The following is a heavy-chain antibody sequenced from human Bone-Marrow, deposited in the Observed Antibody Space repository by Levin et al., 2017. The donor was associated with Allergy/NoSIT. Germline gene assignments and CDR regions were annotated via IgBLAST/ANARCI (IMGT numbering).Heavy chain of an antibody. CDR3: TTHKIFLLGFGGPSMDV. D-gene: IGHD3-16*01. CDR2: VKTKTDGEIT. CDR1: GFTFSDRW. V-gene: IGHV3-15*01. Sequence: GESLKISCEASGFTFSDRWMSWVRQAPGKGLEWVGRVKTKTDGEITDYPASVKGRFTVSRDDSKNTVYLQMNNLKSEDTAVYYCTTHKIFLLGFGGPSMDVWGQGTTVTVSS. J-gene: IGHJ6*02.